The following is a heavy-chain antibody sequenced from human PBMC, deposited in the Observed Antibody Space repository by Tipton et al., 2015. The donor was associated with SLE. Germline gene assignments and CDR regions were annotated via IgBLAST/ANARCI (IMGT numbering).Heavy chain of an antibody. D-gene: IGHD2-21*02. CDR3: AACGGDFIMDV. CDR1: GFTFSDYF. J-gene: IGHJ6*03. Sequence: GSLRLSCAASGFTFSDYFMSWIRQAPGKGLEWVSAISGSGGSTYYADSVKGRFTISRDNSKNTLYLQMNSLRAEDTAVYYCAACGGDFIMDVWGKGTTVTVSS. V-gene: IGHV3-23*01. CDR2: ISGSGGST.